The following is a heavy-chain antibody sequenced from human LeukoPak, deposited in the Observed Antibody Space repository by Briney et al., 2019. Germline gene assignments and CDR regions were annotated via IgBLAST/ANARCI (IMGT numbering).Heavy chain of an antibody. CDR1: GYTFTGYY. CDR2: INPNSGGT. Sequence: ASVKVSCKASGYTFTGYYMHWVRQAPGQGLEWMGWINPNSGGTNYAQKFQGRVTMTRDTSISTAYMELSRLRSDDTAVYYCARDYPSIVVVPAAIRSNAFDIWGQGTMVTVSS. J-gene: IGHJ3*02. V-gene: IGHV1-2*02. CDR3: ARDYPSIVVVPAAIRSNAFDI. D-gene: IGHD2-2*01.